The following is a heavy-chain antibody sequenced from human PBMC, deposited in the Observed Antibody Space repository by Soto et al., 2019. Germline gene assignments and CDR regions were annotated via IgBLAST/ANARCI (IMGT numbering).Heavy chain of an antibody. CDR1: GGSVSSGSYY. CDR2: IYYSGST. V-gene: IGHV4-61*01. J-gene: IGHJ4*02. D-gene: IGHD6-6*01. Sequence: SLTCTVSGGSVSSGSYYWSWIRQPPGKGLEWIGYIYYSGSTNYNPSLKSRVTISVDTSKNQFSLKLSSVTAADTAVYYCARDLRAAHSTFDYWGQGTLVTVSS. CDR3: ARDLRAAHSTFDY.